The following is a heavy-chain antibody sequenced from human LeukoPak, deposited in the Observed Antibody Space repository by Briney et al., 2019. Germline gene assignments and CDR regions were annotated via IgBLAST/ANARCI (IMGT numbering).Heavy chain of an antibody. Sequence: ASVKVSCKASGYTFTSYDMHWVRQAPGQGLEWMGIINPSGGSTSCAQKFQGRVTMTRDMSTSTVYMELSSLRSEDTAVYYCARDKPKDYDFWSGVYYYYYMDVWGKGTTVTVSS. CDR3: ARDKPKDYDFWSGVYYYYYMDV. CDR1: GYTFTSYD. V-gene: IGHV1-46*01. D-gene: IGHD3-3*01. CDR2: INPSGGST. J-gene: IGHJ6*03.